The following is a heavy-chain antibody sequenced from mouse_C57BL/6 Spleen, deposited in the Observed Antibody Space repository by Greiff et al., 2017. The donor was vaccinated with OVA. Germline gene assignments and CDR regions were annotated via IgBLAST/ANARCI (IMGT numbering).Heavy chain of an antibody. CDR3: ARKGYSGYDFDY. CDR1: GFTFSSYA. V-gene: IGHV5-4*03. J-gene: IGHJ2*01. Sequence: EVMLVESGGGLVKPGGSLKLSCAASGFTFSSYAMSWVRQTPEKRLEWVATISDGGSYTYYPANVKGRFTISRDNAKTNLYLQMSHLKSEDTAMYYCARKGYSGYDFDYWGQGTTLTVSS. D-gene: IGHD3-1*01. CDR2: ISDGGSYT.